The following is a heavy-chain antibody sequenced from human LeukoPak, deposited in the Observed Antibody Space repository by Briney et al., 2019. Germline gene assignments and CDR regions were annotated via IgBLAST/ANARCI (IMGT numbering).Heavy chain of an antibody. J-gene: IGHJ4*02. CDR3: ASWGHDSIGYSFQYYFDY. Sequence: GGSLRLSCAASGFTFSSYAMSWVRQAPGKGLEWVSAISGSGGSTYYADSVKGRFTISRDNSKNTLYLQMNSLTAYDTAVYYCASWGHDSIGYSFQYYFDYWGQGTLGTVSS. CDR2: ISGSGGST. D-gene: IGHD3-22*01. CDR1: GFTFSSYA. V-gene: IGHV3-23*01.